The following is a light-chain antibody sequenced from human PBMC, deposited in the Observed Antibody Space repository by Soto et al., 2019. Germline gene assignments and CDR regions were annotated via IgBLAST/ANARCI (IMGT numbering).Light chain of an antibody. CDR3: QSFDSSLSGSGV. V-gene: IGLV1-40*01. J-gene: IGLJ3*02. Sequence: QPVLTQPPSVSGAPGQRVIISCTGSSSNIGAGYDVHWYQQLPGTAPKLLIYADSNRPSGVPDRFSGSKSGTSASLAITGLQGEDEAEYYCQSFDSSLSGSGVFGGGTKVTVL. CDR2: ADS. CDR1: SSNIGAGYD.